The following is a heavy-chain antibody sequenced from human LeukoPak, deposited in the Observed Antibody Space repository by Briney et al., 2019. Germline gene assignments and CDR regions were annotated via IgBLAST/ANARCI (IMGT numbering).Heavy chain of an antibody. D-gene: IGHD6-19*01. CDR2: ISAYSGNT. J-gene: IGHJ6*02. Sequence: ASVKVSCKASGYTFTSDGISWVRQAPGQGLEWMGWISAYSGNTNYAQKFQGRVTMTTDTSTSTAYMELRSLRSDDTAVYYCARDHVSVPGHGYGMDVWGQGTTVTVSS. V-gene: IGHV1-18*01. CDR1: GYTFTSDG. CDR3: ARDHVSVPGHGYGMDV.